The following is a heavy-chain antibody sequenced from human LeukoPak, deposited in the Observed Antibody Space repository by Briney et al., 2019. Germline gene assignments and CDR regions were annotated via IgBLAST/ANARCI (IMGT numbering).Heavy chain of an antibody. D-gene: IGHD2-2*01. CDR3: ARGIVVVPAARLQFDY. V-gene: IGHV1-18*01. J-gene: IGHJ4*02. CDR1: GYTFTSYG. Sequence: ASVKVSCKASGYTFTSYGISWVRQAPGQGLEWMGWISAYNGNTNYAQKLQGRVTMTTDTSTSTAYMELRSLRSDGTAVYYCARGIVVVPAARLQFDYWGQGTLVTVSS. CDR2: ISAYNGNT.